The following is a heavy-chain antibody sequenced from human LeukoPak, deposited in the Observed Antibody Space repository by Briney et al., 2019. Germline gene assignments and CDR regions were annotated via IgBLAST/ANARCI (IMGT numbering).Heavy chain of an antibody. CDR1: GFTFSSYE. CDR3: ARDGGSYYHFVDY. J-gene: IGHJ4*02. D-gene: IGHD1-26*01. Sequence: GGSLRLSCAASGFTFSSYEMNWVRQAPGKGLEWVSYISSSGSTIYYADSVKGRFTISRDNAKNSLYLQMNSLRAEDTAVYYCARDGGSYYHFVDYWGQGTLVTVSS. V-gene: IGHV3-48*03. CDR2: ISSSGSTI.